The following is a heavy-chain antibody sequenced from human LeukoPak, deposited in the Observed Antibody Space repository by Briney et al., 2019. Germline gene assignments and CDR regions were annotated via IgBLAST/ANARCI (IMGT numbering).Heavy chain of an antibody. CDR3: ARAVAGYYFDY. CDR1: GLIFDDYT. J-gene: IGHJ4*02. Sequence: GGSLRLSCAASGLIFDDYTMHWVRQAPGKGLEWVSIIYSGGTTYYADSVKGRFTISRDSSKNTLSLQMNSLRAEDTAMYYCARAVAGYYFDYWGQGTLVTVSS. V-gene: IGHV3-53*01. CDR2: IYSGGTT. D-gene: IGHD6-19*01.